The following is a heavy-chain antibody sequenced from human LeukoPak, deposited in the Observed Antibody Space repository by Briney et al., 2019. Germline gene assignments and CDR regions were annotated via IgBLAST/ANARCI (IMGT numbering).Heavy chain of an antibody. J-gene: IGHJ4*02. CDR1: GGSISSDGYY. Sequence: SETLSLTCTVSGGSISSDGYYWSWIRQPPGKGLEWIGHIQHSGSTHYNSSLRSRVSISVDRSKNQFSLKLNSVTAADTAVYYCARGEPLWGSSGPPDYWGQGTLVTVSS. V-gene: IGHV4-30-2*01. D-gene: IGHD6-19*01. CDR3: ARGEPLWGSSGPPDY. CDR2: IQHSGST.